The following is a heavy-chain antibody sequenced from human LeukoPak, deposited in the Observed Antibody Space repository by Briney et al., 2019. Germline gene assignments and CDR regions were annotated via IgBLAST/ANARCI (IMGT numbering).Heavy chain of an antibody. CDR1: GFTFSSYW. Sequence: PGGSLRLPCAASGFTFSSYWMSWVRQAPGKGLEWVANIKQDGSEKYYVDSVKGRFTISRDNAKNSLYLQMNSLRAEDTAVYYCARARYFDWYASDIWGQGTMVTVSS. CDR3: ARARYFDWYASDI. D-gene: IGHD3-9*01. CDR2: IKQDGSEK. J-gene: IGHJ3*02. V-gene: IGHV3-7*04.